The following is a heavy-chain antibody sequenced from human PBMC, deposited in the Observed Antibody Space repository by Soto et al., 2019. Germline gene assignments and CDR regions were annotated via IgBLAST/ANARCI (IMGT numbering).Heavy chain of an antibody. D-gene: IGHD3-22*01. CDR1: GGSVNIGTYY. Sequence: SETLSLTCTVPGGSVNIGTYYWSWIRQPPGKGLEWIGSIYHTGNAYYNPSLKSRVTISVDTSKNQFSLKLTSVTAADAALYYCARDFFDSSDYTTNWFDPWGQGTLVTVSS. CDR3: ARDFFDSSDYTTNWFDP. J-gene: IGHJ5*02. V-gene: IGHV4-39*01. CDR2: IYHTGNA.